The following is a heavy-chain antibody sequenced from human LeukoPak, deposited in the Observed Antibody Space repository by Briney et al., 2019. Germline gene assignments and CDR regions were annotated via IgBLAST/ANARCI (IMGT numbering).Heavy chain of an antibody. CDR2: ISSSSSYI. Sequence: PGGSLRLSCAASGFTFSSYSMNWVRQAPGKGLEGVSSISSSSSYIYYADSVKGRFTISRDNAKNSLYLQMNSLRAEDTAVYYCASLAVAATSFGLDYWGQGTLVTVSS. J-gene: IGHJ4*02. CDR3: ASLAVAATSFGLDY. D-gene: IGHD6-19*01. V-gene: IGHV3-21*01. CDR1: GFTFSSYS.